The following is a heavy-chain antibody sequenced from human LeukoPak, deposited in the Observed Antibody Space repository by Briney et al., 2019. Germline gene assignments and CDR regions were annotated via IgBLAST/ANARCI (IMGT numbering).Heavy chain of an antibody. CDR2: ISSSSSYI. CDR3: AKDDSSGYYTLHAFDI. D-gene: IGHD3-22*01. J-gene: IGHJ3*02. V-gene: IGHV3-21*04. CDR1: GFTFSSYS. Sequence: GGSLRLSCAASGFTFSSYSMNWVRQAPGKGLEWVSSISSSSSYIYYADSVKGRFTISRDNAKNTLYLQMNSLRAEDTAVYYCAKDDSSGYYTLHAFDIWGQGTMVTVSS.